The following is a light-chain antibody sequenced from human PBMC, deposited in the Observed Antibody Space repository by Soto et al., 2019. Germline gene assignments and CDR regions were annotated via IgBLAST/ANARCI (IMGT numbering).Light chain of an antibody. CDR1: SSNIGAGYD. V-gene: IGLV1-40*01. CDR2: GNS. Sequence: QSVLTQPPSVSGAPGQRVTISCTGSSSNIGAGYDVHWYQQLPGTAPKLLIYGNSNRPSGVPDRFSGSKSGTSASLAITGLQAGDEADYFCQFYDSSLSGSVFGGGTKVTVL. J-gene: IGLJ2*01. CDR3: QFYDSSLSGSV.